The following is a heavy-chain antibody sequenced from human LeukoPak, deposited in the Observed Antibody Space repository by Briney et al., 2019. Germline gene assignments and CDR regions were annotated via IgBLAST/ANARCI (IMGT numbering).Heavy chain of an antibody. CDR3: AKLAATGTIDY. Sequence: GGSLRLSCAASGFTFDDYAMHWVRQAPGKGLEWVSGINWNSGSIGYADSVKGRFTISRDNAKNSLYLQMNSLRPEDTALYYCAKLAATGTIDYWGQGTLVTVSS. J-gene: IGHJ4*02. D-gene: IGHD1/OR15-1a*01. V-gene: IGHV3-9*01. CDR2: INWNSGSI. CDR1: GFTFDDYA.